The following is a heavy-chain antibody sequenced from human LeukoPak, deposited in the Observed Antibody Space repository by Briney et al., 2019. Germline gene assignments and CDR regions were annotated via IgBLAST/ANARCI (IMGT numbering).Heavy chain of an antibody. D-gene: IGHD2-21*02. CDR1: GYSFTNYW. CDR2: IYPGDSDT. J-gene: IGHJ3*02. Sequence: GESLKISCKGSGYSFTNYWIGWLRQMPGKGLEWMGIIYPGDSDTRYSPSFQGQVTISADKSISTAYLQWRSLKASDTAMYYCASGAYCGGDCYSGAFDIWGQGTMVTVSS. CDR3: ASGAYCGGDCYSGAFDI. V-gene: IGHV5-51*01.